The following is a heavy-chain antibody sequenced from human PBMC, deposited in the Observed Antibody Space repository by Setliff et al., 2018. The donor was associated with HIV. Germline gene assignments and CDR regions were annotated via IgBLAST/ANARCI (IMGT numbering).Heavy chain of an antibody. V-gene: IGHV4-39*01. Sequence: SLTCTVSGDSISSSIYYWGWVRQPPGKGLEWIGGIYYTGSPFYNPSLKGRVTISVDTSNNQFSLKLSSVTAADTAVYYCARGGGTSSPIDYHYYIDVWGKGTRSPSP. D-gene: IGHD6-6*01. CDR2: IYYTGSP. J-gene: IGHJ6*03. CDR1: GDSISSSIYY. CDR3: ARGGGTSSPIDYHYYIDV.